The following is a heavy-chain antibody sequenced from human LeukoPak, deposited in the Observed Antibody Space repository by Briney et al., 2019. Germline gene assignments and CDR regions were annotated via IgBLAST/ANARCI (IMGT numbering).Heavy chain of an antibody. CDR1: GYTFTSYA. CDR3: ARGGRVGDYLDY. CDR2: INAGNGNT. J-gene: IGHJ4*02. Sequence: ASVKVSCKASGYTFTSYAMHWVRQAPGQRLEWMGWINAGNGNTKYSQEFQGRVTITRDTSASTAYMELSSLRSEDMAVYYCARGGRVGDYLDYWGQGTLVTVSS. V-gene: IGHV1-3*03. D-gene: IGHD2-15*01.